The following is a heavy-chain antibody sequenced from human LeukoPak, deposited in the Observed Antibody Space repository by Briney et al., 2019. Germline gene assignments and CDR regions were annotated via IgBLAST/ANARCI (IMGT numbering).Heavy chain of an antibody. J-gene: IGHJ4*02. CDR2: IYPGDSDT. CDR1: GYSFTTYW. CDR3: TRHALDSSSWQPSDY. Sequence: GESLKISCKGSGYSFTTYWIGWVRQMPGQGLGWMGIIYPGDSDTRYSPSFQGQVTISADKSISTTYLQWSSLKASDTAMYYCTRHALDSSSWQPSDYWGQGTLVTVSS. D-gene: IGHD6-13*01. V-gene: IGHV5-51*01.